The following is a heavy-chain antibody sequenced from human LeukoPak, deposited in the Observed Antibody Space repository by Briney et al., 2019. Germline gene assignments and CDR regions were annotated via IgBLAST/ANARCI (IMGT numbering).Heavy chain of an antibody. Sequence: SETLSLTCAVYGGSFSGFYWSWIRQPPGKGLEWIGEINHSGSTNYNPSLKSRVTISVDTSKNQFSLKLSSVTAADTAVYYCARRGFDPWGQGTLVTVSS. CDR1: GGSFSGFY. V-gene: IGHV4-34*01. CDR3: ARRGFDP. J-gene: IGHJ5*02. CDR2: INHSGST.